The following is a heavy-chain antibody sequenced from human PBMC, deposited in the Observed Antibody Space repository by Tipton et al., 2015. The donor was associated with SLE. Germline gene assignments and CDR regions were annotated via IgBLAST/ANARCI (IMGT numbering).Heavy chain of an antibody. CDR2: IYYSGST. J-gene: IGHJ4*02. CDR3: ARKSIAAVGDY. Sequence: TLSLTCTVSGGSVSSGSYYWSCIRQPPGKGLEWIGYIYYSGSTNYNPSLKSRVTISVDTSKNQFSLKLSSVTAADTAVYYCARKSIAAVGDYWGQGTLVTVSS. CDR1: GGSVSSGSYY. V-gene: IGHV4-61*01. D-gene: IGHD6-13*01.